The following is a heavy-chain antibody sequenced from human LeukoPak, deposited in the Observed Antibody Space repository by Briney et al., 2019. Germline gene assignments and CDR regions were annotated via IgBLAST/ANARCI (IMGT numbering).Heavy chain of an antibody. CDR2: INPNSGGT. CDR1: GYTFTGYY. V-gene: IGHV1-2*02. CDR3: ARDAEVCSSTSCYRYYYYGMDV. Sequence: VAPVKVSCKASGYTFTGYYMHWVRQAPGQGLEWMGWINPNSGGTNYAQKFQGRVTMTRDTSISTAYMELSRLRSDDTAVYYCARDAEVCSSTSCYRYYYYGMDVWGQGTTVTVSS. J-gene: IGHJ6*02. D-gene: IGHD2-2*02.